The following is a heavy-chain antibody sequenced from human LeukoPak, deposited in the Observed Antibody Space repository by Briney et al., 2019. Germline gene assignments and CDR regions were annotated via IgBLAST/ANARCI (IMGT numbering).Heavy chain of an antibody. CDR2: IIPRLGRT. V-gene: IGHV1-69*05. CDR1: GGTVNSFA. J-gene: IGHJ4*02. CDR3: AADGTD. Sequence: SAKVSCKASGGTVNSFAINGVRQTPGQGLEWMGGIIPRLGRTNYIQKFQGRITITTDGSTTTAYMELSSLRSEDTAVYYCAADGTDWGQGTLVTVSS.